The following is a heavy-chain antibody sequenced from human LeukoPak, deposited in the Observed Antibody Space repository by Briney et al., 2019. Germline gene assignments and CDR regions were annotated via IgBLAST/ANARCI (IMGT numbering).Heavy chain of an antibody. D-gene: IGHD2-15*01. CDR2: ISAYNGNT. J-gene: IGHJ4*02. Sequence: ASVKVSCKASGYTFTSYGISRVRQAPGQGLEWMGWISAYNGNTNYAQKLQGRVTMTTDTSTSTAYMELRSLRSDDTAVYYCARDELGYCSGGSCYGVDYWGQGTLVTVSS. V-gene: IGHV1-18*01. CDR1: GYTFTSYG. CDR3: ARDELGYCSGGSCYGVDY.